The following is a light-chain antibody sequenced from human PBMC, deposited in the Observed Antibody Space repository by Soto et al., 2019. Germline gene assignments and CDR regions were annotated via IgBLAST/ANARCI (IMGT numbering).Light chain of an antibody. CDR3: KKYYSSKWK. Sequence: DIVMTQSPASLAVSLGDRATINCKSSQSVLYSSNNKNYLAWYQQKPGQPPKLLIYWASTRESGVHDRFRGSGSGTDFTLTITSMQAEDVAVYYCKKYYSSKWKFGKGNKVDIK. J-gene: IGKJ1*01. V-gene: IGKV4-1*01. CDR1: QSVLYSSNNKNY. CDR2: WAS.